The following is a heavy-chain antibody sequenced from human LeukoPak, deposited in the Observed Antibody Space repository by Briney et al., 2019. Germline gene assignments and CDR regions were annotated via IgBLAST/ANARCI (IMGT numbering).Heavy chain of an antibody. Sequence: RGALRLSCAASRLISRSYVMNGVRQAPGKGLEWVPVITGSGDITYYADSVKGQFTISREKSKNTLYLQMNSLRAEDTARYYCARDDRLVQFGNWGQGTLVTVSS. CDR1: RLISRSYV. CDR2: ITGSGDIT. V-gene: IGHV3-23*01. CDR3: ARDDRLVQFGN. J-gene: IGHJ4*02. D-gene: IGHD1-1*01.